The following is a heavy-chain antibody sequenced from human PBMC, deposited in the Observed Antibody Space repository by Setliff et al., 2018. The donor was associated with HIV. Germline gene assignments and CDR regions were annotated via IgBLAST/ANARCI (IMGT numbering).Heavy chain of an antibody. Sequence: PSETLSLTCTVYGGSFSGYYWSWIRQPPGQGLEWIGEINQGGRTYYNPSLKSRVTISVDTSRNQFSLKLSSVTAADTAVYYCARLVGGDTRSSFFFDYWGQGTLVTAPQ. CDR3: ARLVGGDTRSSFFFDY. J-gene: IGHJ4*02. D-gene: IGHD6-6*01. CDR2: INQGGRT. CDR1: GGSFSGYY. V-gene: IGHV4-34*01.